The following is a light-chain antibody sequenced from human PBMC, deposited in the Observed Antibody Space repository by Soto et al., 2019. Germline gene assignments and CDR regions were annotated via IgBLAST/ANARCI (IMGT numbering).Light chain of an antibody. Sequence: DIQLTQSPSFLSASVGDRVTITCRASQGISSYLAWYQQRAGKAPKFLMYAAPTLQSGVPSRFSGSGSGTEFALTINSLQPEDFATYYCQQIKNYPLTFGGGTRLEIK. CDR3: QQIKNYPLT. CDR1: QGISSY. V-gene: IGKV1-9*01. CDR2: AAP. J-gene: IGKJ5*01.